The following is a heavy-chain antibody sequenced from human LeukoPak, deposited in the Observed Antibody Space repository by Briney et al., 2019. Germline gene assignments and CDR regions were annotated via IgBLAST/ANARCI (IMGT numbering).Heavy chain of an antibody. CDR2: INSDGSST. CDR3: AKENAGLGYFDY. D-gene: IGHD6-19*01. J-gene: IGHJ4*02. V-gene: IGHV3-74*01. Sequence: GGSLRLSCAASGFTFGSYWMHWVRQAPGKGLVWVSRINSDGSSTYYADSVKGRFTISRDNSKNTLYLQMNSLRAEDTAVYYCAKENAGLGYFDYWGQGTLVTVSS. CDR1: GFTFGSYW.